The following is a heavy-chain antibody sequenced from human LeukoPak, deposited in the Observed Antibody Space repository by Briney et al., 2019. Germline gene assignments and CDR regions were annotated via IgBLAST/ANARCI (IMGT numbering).Heavy chain of an antibody. J-gene: IGHJ3*01. CDR3: VREGEGVSDAFDV. D-gene: IGHD3-16*02. V-gene: IGHV3-30*03. CDR1: GFPFSDYG. Sequence: GGSLRLSCAASGFPFSDYGMYWVRQAPGKGLEWLAVISHDGNNKYYADSVKGRITISRDNSMNTLYLQMNSLRAEDTAVYYCVREGEGVSDAFDVWGQGTMVSVSS. CDR2: ISHDGNNK.